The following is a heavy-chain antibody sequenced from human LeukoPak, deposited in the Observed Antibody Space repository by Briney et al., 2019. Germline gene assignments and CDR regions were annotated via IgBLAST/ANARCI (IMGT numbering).Heavy chain of an antibody. Sequence: PSETLSLTCTVSGGSVSGGSYYWNWIRQPPGKGLEWIGSIYYSGSTNYNPSLKSRVTISVDTSKNQFSLKLTSVTAADTAVYYCARSIAARPYYWYFDLWGRGTLVTVSS. CDR2: IYYSGST. D-gene: IGHD6-6*01. CDR1: GGSVSGGSYY. V-gene: IGHV4-61*01. CDR3: ARSIAARPYYWYFDL. J-gene: IGHJ2*01.